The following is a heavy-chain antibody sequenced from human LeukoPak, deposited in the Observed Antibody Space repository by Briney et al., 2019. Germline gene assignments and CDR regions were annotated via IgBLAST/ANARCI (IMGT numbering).Heavy chain of an antibody. J-gene: IGHJ4*02. Sequence: SETLSLTCTVSGGSVSSGSYYWSWIRQPPGEELDWIGYIYYSGSTNYNPSLKSRVTISVDTSKNQFSLKLSSVTAADTAVYYCARERSSRGGFFLGLDYWGQGTLVTVSS. D-gene: IGHD6-13*01. CDR3: ARERSSRGGFFLGLDY. V-gene: IGHV4-61*01. CDR1: GGSVSSGSYY. CDR2: IYYSGST.